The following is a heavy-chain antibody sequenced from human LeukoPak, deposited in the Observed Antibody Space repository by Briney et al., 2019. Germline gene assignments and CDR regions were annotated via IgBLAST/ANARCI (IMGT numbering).Heavy chain of an antibody. J-gene: IGHJ4*02. V-gene: IGHV3-21*01. CDR2: ISSSSSYI. CDR1: GFTFSSYS. D-gene: IGHD6-19*01. CDR3: ARGPGAAKTTGYSSGWYLDY. Sequence: GGSLRLSCAASGFTFSSYSMNWVRQAPGKGLEWVSSISSSSSYIYYADSVKGRFTISRDNAKNSLYLQMNSLRAEDTAVYYCARGPGAAKTTGYSSGWYLDYWGQGTLDTVSS.